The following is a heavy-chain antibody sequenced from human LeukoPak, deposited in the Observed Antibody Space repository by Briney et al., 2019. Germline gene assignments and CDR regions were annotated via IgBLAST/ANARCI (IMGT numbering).Heavy chain of an antibody. CDR1: GYSFTSHY. CDR3: VREGSGSYFGAFDI. D-gene: IGHD1-26*01. J-gene: IGHJ3*02. Sequence: ASVTVSCKTSGYSFTSHYIHWVRQAPGQGLEWMGVINPSGGSTAYGKKFPGRVSMTRDTSTSTVYMELSSLRSEDTAIYYCVREGSGSYFGAFDIWGQETMVTVSS. V-gene: IGHV1-46*01. CDR2: INPSGGST.